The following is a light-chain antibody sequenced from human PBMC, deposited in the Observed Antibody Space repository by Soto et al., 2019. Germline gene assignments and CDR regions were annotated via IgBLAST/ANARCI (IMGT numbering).Light chain of an antibody. V-gene: IGKV3-20*01. CDR3: QQYMSTPWT. Sequence: EVVLTQSPGTLSLSPGERATLSCRASQSVSSNSVAWYQQKPGQSPSLLIYGASSRATGIPDRFSGSGSGSATNFTLTISKLEDDDVAVYYCQQYMSTPWTFGQGTKVEIK. CDR2: GAS. CDR1: QSVSSNS. J-gene: IGKJ1*01.